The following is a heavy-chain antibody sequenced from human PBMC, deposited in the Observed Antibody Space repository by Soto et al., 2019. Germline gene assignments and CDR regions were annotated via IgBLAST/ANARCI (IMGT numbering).Heavy chain of an antibody. V-gene: IGHV3-43*01. CDR2: ISWDGGST. Sequence: VQLVESGGVVVQPGGSLRLSCAASGFTFDDYTMHWVRQAPGKGLEWVSLISWDGGSTYYADSVKGRFTISRDNSKNSLYLQMNSLRTEDTALYYCAKGAYSSGWASLFDYWGQGTLVTVSS. J-gene: IGHJ4*02. D-gene: IGHD6-19*01. CDR1: GFTFDDYT. CDR3: AKGAYSSGWASLFDY.